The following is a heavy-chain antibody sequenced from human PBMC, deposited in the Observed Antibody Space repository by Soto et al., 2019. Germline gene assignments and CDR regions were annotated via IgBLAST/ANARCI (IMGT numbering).Heavy chain of an antibody. V-gene: IGHV3-30-3*01. CDR1: GFTFSSYA. CDR3: ARVRDYYYYYGMDV. J-gene: IGHJ6*02. Sequence: QVQLVESGGGVVQPGRSLRLSCAASGFTFSSYAMHWVRQAPGKGLEWVAVISYDGSNKYYADSVKGRFTISRDNSKNTLYLQMNSLRAEDTAVYCCARVRDYYYYYGMDVWGQGTTVTVSS. CDR2: ISYDGSNK.